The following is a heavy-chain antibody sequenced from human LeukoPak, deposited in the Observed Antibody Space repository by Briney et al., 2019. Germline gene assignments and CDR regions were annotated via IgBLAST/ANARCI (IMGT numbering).Heavy chain of an antibody. CDR1: GFTVSSNF. Sequence: GGSLRLSCAASGFTVSSNFMTWVRQAPGKGLEWVSVIYSGGSTYYADSVKDRFTISRDNSKNMLYLQMNSLRAEDTALYYCVRDPRRITMVRGVPWYFDLWGRGTLVTASS. D-gene: IGHD3-10*01. CDR3: VRDPRRITMVRGVPWYFDL. CDR2: IYSGGST. J-gene: IGHJ2*01. V-gene: IGHV3-66*01.